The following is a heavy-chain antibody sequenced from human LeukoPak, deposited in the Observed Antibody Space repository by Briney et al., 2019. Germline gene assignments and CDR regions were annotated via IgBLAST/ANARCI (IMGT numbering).Heavy chain of an antibody. Sequence: GASVKVSCKASGYTFTSYYMHWVRQAPGQGLEWMGIINPSGGSTSYAQKFQGRVTMTRDTSTSTVYMKLSSLRPEDTAVYYCARGDGLVVPAAPLRYWGQGTLVTVSS. J-gene: IGHJ4*02. CDR2: INPSGGST. V-gene: IGHV1-46*01. D-gene: IGHD2-2*01. CDR1: GYTFTSYY. CDR3: ARGDGLVVPAAPLRY.